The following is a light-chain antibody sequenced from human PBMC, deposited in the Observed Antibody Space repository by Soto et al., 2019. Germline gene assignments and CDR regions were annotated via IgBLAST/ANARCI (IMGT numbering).Light chain of an antibody. Sequence: DIHMPQSPSSVSASVGDSVIITCRASQDISSWVAWYQQKPGKAPKLLISAASSLESGVPRRFSGSGSGTDFTLIISSLQPEDFATYFCQQGDSFPFTFGGGTKVEIK. CDR2: AAS. V-gene: IGKV1-12*01. CDR1: QDISSW. CDR3: QQGDSFPFT. J-gene: IGKJ4*01.